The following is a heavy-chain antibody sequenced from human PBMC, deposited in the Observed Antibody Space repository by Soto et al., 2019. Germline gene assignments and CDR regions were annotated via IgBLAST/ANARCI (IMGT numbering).Heavy chain of an antibody. CDR1: GFTFTTFG. D-gene: IGHD3-16*01. V-gene: IGHV3-30*03. Sequence: PGGSLRLSCAASGFTFTTFGMHWVRQAPGKGLEWVAFISYDGSEKYYLDSVKGRYTISRDNSERTLYVQMNSLRVEDTAVYYCATGRGQPPPTPEYDYWGQGTLVTVSS. CDR3: ATGRGQPPPTPEYDY. CDR2: ISYDGSEK. J-gene: IGHJ4*02.